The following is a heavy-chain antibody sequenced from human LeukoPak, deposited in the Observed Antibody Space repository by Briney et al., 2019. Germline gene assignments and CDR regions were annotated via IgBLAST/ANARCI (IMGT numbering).Heavy chain of an antibody. Sequence: GGSLRLSCAASGFTFSHYAMTWVRQGPGQGLEWVSTVSESGDSIYYADSVKGRFIISRDNAKNSLYLQMNSLRAEDTAVYYCARDYSYGFLNWGQGTLVTVSS. CDR2: VSESGDSI. J-gene: IGHJ4*02. CDR3: ARDYSYGFLN. V-gene: IGHV3-23*01. D-gene: IGHD5-18*01. CDR1: GFTFSHYA.